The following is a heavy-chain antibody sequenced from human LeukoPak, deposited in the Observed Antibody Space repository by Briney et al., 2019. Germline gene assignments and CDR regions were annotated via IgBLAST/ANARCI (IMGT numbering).Heavy chain of an antibody. V-gene: IGHV1-24*01. D-gene: IGHD1-26*01. J-gene: IGHJ4*02. Sequence: ASVKESCKVSGYTLTELSMHWVRQPPGKGHEWMGGFDPEDGETIYAQKFQGRVTMTEDTSTDTAYMELSSLRSEDTAVYYCATGASGYIDYWGQGTLVTVSS. CDR3: ATGASGYIDY. CDR1: GYTLTELS. CDR2: FDPEDGET.